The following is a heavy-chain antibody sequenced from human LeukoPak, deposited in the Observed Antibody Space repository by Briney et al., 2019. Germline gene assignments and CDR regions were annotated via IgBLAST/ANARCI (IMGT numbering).Heavy chain of an antibody. V-gene: IGHV3-23*01. D-gene: IGHD1-26*01. Sequence: GGSLRLSCAASGFTFSSFAINWVRQAPGKGLEWVSVITGSGSGADYADSVKGRFTISRDNSQNTVHLQMNSLRAEDTAVYYCARSGVGPFDYWGQGTLVTVSS. J-gene: IGHJ4*02. CDR1: GFTFSSFA. CDR3: ARSGVGPFDY. CDR2: ITGSGSGA.